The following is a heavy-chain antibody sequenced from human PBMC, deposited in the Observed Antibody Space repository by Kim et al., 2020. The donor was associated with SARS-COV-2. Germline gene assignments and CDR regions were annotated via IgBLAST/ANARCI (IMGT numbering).Heavy chain of an antibody. J-gene: IGHJ6*02. CDR3: ARDLAPYDYYGMDV. CDR1: GFTFSSYA. Sequence: GGSLRLSCAASGFTFSSYAMHWVRQAPGTGLEWVAVISYDGSNKYYADSVKGRFTISRDNSKNTLYLQMNSLRAEDTAVYYCARDLAPYDYYGMDVWGQGTTVTVSS. V-gene: IGHV3-30-3*01. CDR2: ISYDGSNK.